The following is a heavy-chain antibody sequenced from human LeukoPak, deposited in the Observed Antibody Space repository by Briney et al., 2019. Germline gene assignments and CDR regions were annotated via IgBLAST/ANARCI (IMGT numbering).Heavy chain of an antibody. CDR3: ARDTYYYDSSGLDY. V-gene: IGHV4-31*03. Sequence: SQTLTLTCTVSGGSISSGGYYWSWIRQHPGKGLEWIGYIYYSGSTYYNPSLKSRVTISVDTSKNQFSLKLSSVTAADTAVYYCARDTYYYDSSGLDYWGQGTLVTVSS. CDR1: GGSISSGGYY. J-gene: IGHJ4*02. CDR2: IYYSGST. D-gene: IGHD3-22*01.